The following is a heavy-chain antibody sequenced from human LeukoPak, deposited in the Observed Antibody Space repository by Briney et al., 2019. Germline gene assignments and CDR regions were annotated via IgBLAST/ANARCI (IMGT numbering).Heavy chain of an antibody. CDR2: IDPSGGST. CDR3: ARLAGSGSYYPIDY. Sequence: ASVKVSCKASDYMFTSYGIRWVRQAPGQGLEWMGIIDPSGGSTSYAQKFQGRVTMTRDTSTSTVYMELSSLRSEDTAVYYCARLAGSGSYYPIDYWGQGTLVTVSS. D-gene: IGHD3-10*01. J-gene: IGHJ4*02. V-gene: IGHV1-46*01. CDR1: DYMFTSYG.